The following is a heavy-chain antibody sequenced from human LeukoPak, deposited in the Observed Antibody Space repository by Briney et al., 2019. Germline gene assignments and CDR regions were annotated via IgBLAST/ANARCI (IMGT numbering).Heavy chain of an antibody. CDR3: ARGVSGSFDY. CDR1: GFTFSNNW. D-gene: IGHD1-26*01. V-gene: IGHV3-7*01. CDR2: INPGGSQK. J-gene: IGHJ4*02. Sequence: AGGSPRLSCAASGFTFSNNWMTWVRQAPGKGLEWVALINPGGSQKSYVDSVKGRFTISRDDAKNSLYLQMNSLRAEDTAVYYCARGVSGSFDYWGQGALVTVSS.